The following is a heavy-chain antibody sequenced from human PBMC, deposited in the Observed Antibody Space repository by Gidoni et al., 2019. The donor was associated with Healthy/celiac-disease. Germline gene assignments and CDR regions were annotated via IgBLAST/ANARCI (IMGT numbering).Heavy chain of an antibody. D-gene: IGHD2-15*01. J-gene: IGHJ6*02. Sequence: QVQLVQSGAEVKKPGASVKVSCKASGYTFTGYYMPWVRQAPGQGLEWMGRINPNGGGTNYAQKFQGRVTMTRDTSISTAYMELSRLRSDDTAVYYCARVSPRISSGMDVWGQGTTVTVSS. CDR1: GYTFTGYY. CDR2: INPNGGGT. V-gene: IGHV1-2*06. CDR3: ARVSPRISSGMDV.